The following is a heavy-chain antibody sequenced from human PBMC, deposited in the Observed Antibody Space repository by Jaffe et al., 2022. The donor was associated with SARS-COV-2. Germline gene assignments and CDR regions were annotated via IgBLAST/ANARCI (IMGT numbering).Heavy chain of an antibody. J-gene: IGHJ3*02. V-gene: IGHV4-61*02. Sequence: QVQLQESGPGLVKPSQTLSLTCTVSGGSISSGSYYWSWIRQPAGKGLEWIGRIYTSGSTNYNPSLKSRVTISVDTSKNQFSLKLSSVTAADTAVYYCAREVDGIAVAGYDAFDIWGQGTMVTVSS. CDR2: IYTSGST. CDR1: GGSISSGSYY. CDR3: AREVDGIAVAGYDAFDI. D-gene: IGHD6-19*01.